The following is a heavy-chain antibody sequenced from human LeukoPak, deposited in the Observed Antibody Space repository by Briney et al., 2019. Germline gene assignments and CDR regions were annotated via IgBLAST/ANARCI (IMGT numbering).Heavy chain of an antibody. CDR3: ARGLTNYYGSGTYYLSGGMDV. V-gene: IGHV4-30-2*03. CDR1: GGSISSGGYT. CDR2: ISYSGST. Sequence: SETLSLTCAVSGGSISSGGYTWSWIRQPPGKGLEWIGTISYSGSTYYNPSLKSRVTISVDTSKNQFSLKLSSVTAADTAFYYCARGLTNYYGSGTYYLSGGMDVWGQGTTVTVSS. J-gene: IGHJ6*02. D-gene: IGHD3-10*01.